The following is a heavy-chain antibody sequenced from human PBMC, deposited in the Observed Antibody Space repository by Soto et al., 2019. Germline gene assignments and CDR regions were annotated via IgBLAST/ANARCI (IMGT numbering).Heavy chain of an antibody. D-gene: IGHD1-1*01. Sequence: XQTLSVTCAISGDSVSINSAACNWIRHSPSRGLEWLGRTYYRSKWFNDYAVSVKGRITLNADTSKNQFSLQLHAVTAEDTAVYYCARGNPIPGRIDSWGQGTLVTVYS. J-gene: IGHJ4*02. V-gene: IGHV6-1*01. CDR3: ARGNPIPGRIDS. CDR1: GDSVSINSAA. CDR2: TYYRSKWFN.